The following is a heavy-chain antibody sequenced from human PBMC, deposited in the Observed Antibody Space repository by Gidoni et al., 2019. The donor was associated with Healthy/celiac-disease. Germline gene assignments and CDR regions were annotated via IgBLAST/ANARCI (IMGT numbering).Heavy chain of an antibody. CDR3: ARVRRSYDVVYYYYGMDV. J-gene: IGHJ6*02. CDR2: IYKSWRT. V-gene: IGHV4-4*02. D-gene: IGHD5-18*01. Sequence: QVQLQASVPVSVNPSGTLSLTCAVSVGSISCSYWWTWVRQPPGKGLEWIGEIYKSWRTNYNPSLKSQVTISVDKSKNQFALKLSSVTAADTAVYYCARVRRSYDVVYYYYGMDVWGQGTTVTVSS. CDR1: VGSISCSYW.